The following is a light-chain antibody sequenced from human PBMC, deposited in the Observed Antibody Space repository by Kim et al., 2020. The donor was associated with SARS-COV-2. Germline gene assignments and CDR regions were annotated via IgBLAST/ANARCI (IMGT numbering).Light chain of an antibody. CDR2: AAS. CDR3: QQSYSTLMYT. J-gene: IGKJ2*01. CDR1: QSISSY. V-gene: IGKV1-39*01. Sequence: ASVGYRVTIPCRASQSISSYLNWYQQKPGKAPKLLIYAASSLQSGVPSRFSGSGSGTDFTLTISSLQPEDFATYYCQQSYSTLMYTFGQGTKLEI.